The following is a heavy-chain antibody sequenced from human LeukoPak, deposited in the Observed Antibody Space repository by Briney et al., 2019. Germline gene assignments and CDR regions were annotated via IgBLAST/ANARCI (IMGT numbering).Heavy chain of an antibody. V-gene: IGHV3-21*04. D-gene: IGHD3-9*01. CDR2: ISSSSSYI. Sequence: GGSLRLSCAASGFTFSSYSMNWVRQAPGKGLEWVSSISSSSSYIYYADSVKGRFTISRDNSRNTLYLQMNSLRAEGTAVYYCAKPEVRYFDWLLYFDQWGQGTLVTVSS. CDR1: GFTFSSYS. CDR3: AKPEVRYFDWLLYFDQ. J-gene: IGHJ4*02.